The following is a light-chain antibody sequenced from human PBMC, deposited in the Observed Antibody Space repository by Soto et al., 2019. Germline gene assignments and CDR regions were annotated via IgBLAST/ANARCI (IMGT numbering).Light chain of an antibody. CDR1: QSVLYSSNNKNY. J-gene: IGKJ1*01. V-gene: IGKV4-1*01. CDR2: WAS. Sequence: DIVMTQSPDSLAVSLGERATINCKSSQSVLYSSNNKNYLAWYQQKPGQPPKLLIYWASTRESGVPDRFSGSGSGTDFTLTIDSLQAEDAAVYYCHQFYSSPPTFGQGTKVDIK. CDR3: HQFYSSPPT.